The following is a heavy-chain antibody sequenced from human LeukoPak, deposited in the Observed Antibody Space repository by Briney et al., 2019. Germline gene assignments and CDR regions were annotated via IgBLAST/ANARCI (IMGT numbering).Heavy chain of an antibody. CDR3: ARGPRPPYYYGSGSYPYDAFDI. V-gene: IGHV4-4*07. CDR1: GDSISSYY. J-gene: IGHJ3*02. D-gene: IGHD3-10*01. CDR2: TYTSGST. Sequence: SETLSLTCSVSGDSISSYYWSWIRQSAGKGLEWVGRTYTSGSTNYNPSLKSRVTMSVDTSKNQFSLKLSSVTAADTAVYYCARGPRPPYYYGSGSYPYDAFDIWGQGTMVTVSS.